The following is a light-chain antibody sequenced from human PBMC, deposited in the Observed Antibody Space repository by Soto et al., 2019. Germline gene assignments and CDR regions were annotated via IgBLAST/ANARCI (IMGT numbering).Light chain of an antibody. V-gene: IGKV3-15*01. J-gene: IGKJ4*01. CDR3: QQYHNWPIT. Sequence: EVVMTQSPATLSMSPGESATLSCRAFQSVGSALAWYQHKPGQAPRLLVYGASTRATGIPVRFSGSGSGTEFTLTISSLQSEDFAVYYCQQYHNWPITFGGGTKVEI. CDR2: GAS. CDR1: QSVGSA.